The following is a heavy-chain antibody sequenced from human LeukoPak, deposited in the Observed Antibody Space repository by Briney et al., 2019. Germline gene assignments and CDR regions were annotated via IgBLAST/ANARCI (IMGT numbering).Heavy chain of an antibody. Sequence: GGSLRLSCAASGFTFSSYWMRWVRQAPGKGLEWVANIKQDGSEKYYVDSVKGRFTISRDNAKNSVFLQMNSLRAEDTAVYYCATLVGDYYYYFYMDVWGKGTTVTVSS. D-gene: IGHD6-6*01. CDR3: ATLVGDYYYYFYMDV. V-gene: IGHV3-7*01. J-gene: IGHJ6*03. CDR2: IKQDGSEK. CDR1: GFTFSSYW.